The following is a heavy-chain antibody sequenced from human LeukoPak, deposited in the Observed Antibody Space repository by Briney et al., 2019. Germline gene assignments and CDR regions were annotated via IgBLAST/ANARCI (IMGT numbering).Heavy chain of an antibody. J-gene: IGHJ4*02. D-gene: IGHD6-19*01. V-gene: IGHV3-21*01. CDR2: ISSTSSYI. Sequence: SGGSLRLSCAASGFTFSSYSMNWVRQAPGKGLEWVSFISSTSSYIYYADSVKGRFTISRDSAKNSLFLQMNSLRAEDTAVYYCARGGSGWYWYNYWGQGTLVTVSS. CDR3: ARGGSGWYWYNY. CDR1: GFTFSSYS.